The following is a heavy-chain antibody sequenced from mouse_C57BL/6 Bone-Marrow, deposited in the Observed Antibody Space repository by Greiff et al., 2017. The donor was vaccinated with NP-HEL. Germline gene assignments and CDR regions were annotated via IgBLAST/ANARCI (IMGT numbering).Heavy chain of an antibody. CDR1: GYTFTDYY. CDR3: ARCYGSLDY. J-gene: IGHJ2*01. CDR2: INPYNGGT. Sequence: EVMLVESGPVLVKPGASVKMSCKASGYTFTDYYMNWVKQSHGKSLEWIGVINPYNGGTSYNQKFKGKATLTVDKSSSTAYMELNSLTSEDSAVYYCARCYGSLDYWGQGTTLTVSS. V-gene: IGHV1-19*01. D-gene: IGHD1-1*01.